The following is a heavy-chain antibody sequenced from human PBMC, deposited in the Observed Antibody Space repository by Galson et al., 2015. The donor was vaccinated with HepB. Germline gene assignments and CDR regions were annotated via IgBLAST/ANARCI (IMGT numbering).Heavy chain of an antibody. J-gene: IGHJ4*02. CDR2: IKSKTDGGTT. Sequence: SLRLSCAASGFTFSNAWMSWVRQAPGKGLEWIGRIKSKTDGGTTDHAAHMKGRFTMQRDDSKNTLYLQMNSLKTEDTAVYYCTTPERVRGVFDYWGQGTLVTVSS. CDR1: GFTFSNAW. D-gene: IGHD3-10*01. CDR3: TTPERVRGVFDY. V-gene: IGHV3-15*01.